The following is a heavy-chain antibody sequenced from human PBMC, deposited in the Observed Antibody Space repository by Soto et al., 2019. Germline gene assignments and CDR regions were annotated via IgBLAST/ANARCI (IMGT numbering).Heavy chain of an antibody. V-gene: IGHV4-31*03. CDR2: IYYSGST. CDR1: GGSISSGGYY. D-gene: IGHD2-2*01. J-gene: IGHJ5*02. CDR3: ARVADIVVVPADIGDLFAR. Sequence: PSETLSLTCTVSGGSISSGGYYWSWIRQHPGKGLEWIGYIYYSGSTYYNPSLKSRVTISVDASKNQFSLKLSSVTAADTAVYYCARVADIVVVPADIGDLFARRGQGTLDTVSS.